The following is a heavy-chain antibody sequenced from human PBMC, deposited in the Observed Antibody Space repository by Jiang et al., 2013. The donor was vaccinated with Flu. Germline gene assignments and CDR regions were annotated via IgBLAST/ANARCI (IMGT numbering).Heavy chain of an antibody. CDR2: VYWNDDK. Sequence: GKALEWLALVYWNDDKRYSPPLNSRFTITTDTSKNQVVLTMTSVDPVDTATYYCARLVSTVTTGFFDPWGQGILVTVSS. D-gene: IGHD4-17*01. J-gene: IGHJ5*02. V-gene: IGHV2-5*01. CDR3: ARLVSTVTTGFFDP.